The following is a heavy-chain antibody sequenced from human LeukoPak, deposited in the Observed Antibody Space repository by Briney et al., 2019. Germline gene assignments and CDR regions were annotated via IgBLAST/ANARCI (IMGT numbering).Heavy chain of an antibody. D-gene: IGHD4-17*01. V-gene: IGHV3-23*01. Sequence: PGGSLRLSCAASGFTFSSYAMSWARQAPGKGLKWVSAISGSGGSTYYADSVKGRFTISRDNSKNTLYLQMNSLRAEDTAVYYCAKDRGYGDYYFDYWGQGTLVTVSS. CDR2: ISGSGGST. CDR1: GFTFSSYA. J-gene: IGHJ4*02. CDR3: AKDRGYGDYYFDY.